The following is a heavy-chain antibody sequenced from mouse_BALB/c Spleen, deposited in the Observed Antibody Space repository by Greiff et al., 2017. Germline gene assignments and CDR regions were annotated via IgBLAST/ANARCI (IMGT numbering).Heavy chain of an antibody. CDR3: ARDLNHGSHWYFDV. D-gene: IGHD1-2*01. V-gene: IGHV7-3*02. CDR2: IRNKANGYTT. Sequence: EVQLVESGGGLVQPGGSLRLSCATSGFTFTDYYMSWVRQPPGKALEWLGFIRNKANGYTTEYSASVKGRFTISRDNSQSILYLQMNTLRTEDSATYYCARDLNHGSHWYFDVWGAGTTVTVSS. CDR1: GFTFTDYY. J-gene: IGHJ1*01.